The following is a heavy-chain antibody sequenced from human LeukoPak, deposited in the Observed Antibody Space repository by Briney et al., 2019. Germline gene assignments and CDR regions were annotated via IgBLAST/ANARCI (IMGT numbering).Heavy chain of an antibody. CDR1: GFTLTDQY. V-gene: IGHV3-72*01. Sequence: GGSLRLSCAASGFTLTDQYMDWVRQAPGKGLEWIGRNRNKANSHSSEYAASVKGRFTISRDGSGNLMYLQMNSLKIDDTAVYFCARDGGERGNSAFDVWGQGTEVTVSS. D-gene: IGHD3-16*01. J-gene: IGHJ3*01. CDR3: ARDGGERGNSAFDV. CDR2: NRNKANSHSS.